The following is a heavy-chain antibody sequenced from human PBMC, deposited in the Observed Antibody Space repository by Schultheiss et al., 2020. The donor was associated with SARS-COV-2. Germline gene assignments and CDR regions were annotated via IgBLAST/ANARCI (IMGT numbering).Heavy chain of an antibody. D-gene: IGHD3-3*01. CDR2: IYYSGST. J-gene: IGHJ4*02. V-gene: IGHV4-31*03. Sequence: SQTLSLTCTVSGGSISSGGYYWSWIRQHPGKGLEWIGYIYYSGSTYYNPSLKSRVTISVDTSKNQFSLKLSSVTAADTAVYYCARVGGITIFGVVTNYFDYWVQGTLVTVSS. CDR3: ARVGGITIFGVVTNYFDY. CDR1: GGSISSGGYY.